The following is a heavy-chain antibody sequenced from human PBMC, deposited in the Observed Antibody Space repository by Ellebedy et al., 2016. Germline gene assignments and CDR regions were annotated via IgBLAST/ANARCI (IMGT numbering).Heavy chain of an antibody. J-gene: IGHJ4*02. V-gene: IGHV1-69*10. CDR2: IIPILGIA. CDR1: GGTFSSYA. Sequence: SVKVSCKASGGTFSSYAISWVRQAPGQGLEWMGGIIPILGIANYAQKFQGRVTVTADKSTSTAYMELSSLRSEDTAVYYCARYSGSYHPFDYWGQGTLVTVSS. D-gene: IGHD1-26*01. CDR3: ARYSGSYHPFDY.